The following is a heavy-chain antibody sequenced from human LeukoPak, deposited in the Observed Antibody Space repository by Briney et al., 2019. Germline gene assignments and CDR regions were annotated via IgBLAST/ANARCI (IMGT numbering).Heavy chain of an antibody. J-gene: IGHJ4*02. V-gene: IGHV3-30*04. Sequence: PGRSLRLSCAASGFTFSSYAMHWVRQAPGKGLEWAAVISYDGSNKYYADSVKGRFTISRDNSKNTLYLQMNSLRAEDTAVYYCARAPGVTYFDYWGQGTLVTVSS. CDR3: ARAPGVTYFDY. CDR2: ISYDGSNK. D-gene: IGHD2-21*02. CDR1: GFTFSSYA.